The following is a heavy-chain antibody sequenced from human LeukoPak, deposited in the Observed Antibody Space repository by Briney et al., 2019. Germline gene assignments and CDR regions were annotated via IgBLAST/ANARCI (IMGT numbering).Heavy chain of an antibody. CDR1: GGSISSYY. Sequence: SETLSLTCTVSGGSISSYYWSWIRQPAGKGLEWIGRIYTSGITNYNPSLKSRVTMSVDTSKNQFSLRLRSVSAADTAVYYCARLPTGYGMDVWGQGATVTVSS. V-gene: IGHV4-4*07. J-gene: IGHJ6*02. CDR2: IYTSGIT. CDR3: ARLPTGYGMDV.